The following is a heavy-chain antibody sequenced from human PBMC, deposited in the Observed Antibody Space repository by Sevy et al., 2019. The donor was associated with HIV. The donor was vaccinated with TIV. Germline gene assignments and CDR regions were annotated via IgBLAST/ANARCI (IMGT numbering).Heavy chain of an antibody. CDR2: MSFDGKYK. J-gene: IGHJ4*02. CDR3: ARERKGGGLDY. CDR1: GFTFNIFP. D-gene: IGHD3-16*01. Sequence: GGSLRLSCAASGFTFNIFPLHWVRQAPGKGLEWVTFMSFDGKYKYYADSVRVGFTISRDNSKNTLFLQMNNLRPGDTAIYYCARERKGGGLDYWGQGTLVTVSS. V-gene: IGHV3-30*04.